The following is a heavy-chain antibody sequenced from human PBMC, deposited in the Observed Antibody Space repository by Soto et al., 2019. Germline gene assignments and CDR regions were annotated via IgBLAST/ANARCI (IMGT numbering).Heavy chain of an antibody. CDR1: GFTFSTYG. J-gene: IGHJ4*02. V-gene: IGHV3-30*18. D-gene: IGHD3-9*01. Sequence: PGGSLRLSCEASGFTFSTYGMHWVRQAPGKGLEWVAFISYDGSNKYYVDSEKGRFTISRDNSKNTLYLQMNGLRAEDTAVYYCAKSLDWLLLDYWGQGSLVTVSS. CDR3: AKSLDWLLLDY. CDR2: ISYDGSNK.